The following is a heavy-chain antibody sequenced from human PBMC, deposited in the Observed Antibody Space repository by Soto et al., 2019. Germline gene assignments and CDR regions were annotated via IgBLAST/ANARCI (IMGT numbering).Heavy chain of an antibody. J-gene: IGHJ4*02. CDR1: GGSISSYY. V-gene: IGHV4-59*01. D-gene: IGHD1-26*01. CDR2: IYYSGST. Sequence: SETLSLTCTVSGGSISSYYWTWVRQPPGKGLEWIGFIYYSGSTSYNPSLKSRVTISVDTSKNQFSLRLSSVTAADTAVYYCARYSGTYYVYWGQGTLVT. CDR3: ARYSGTYYVY.